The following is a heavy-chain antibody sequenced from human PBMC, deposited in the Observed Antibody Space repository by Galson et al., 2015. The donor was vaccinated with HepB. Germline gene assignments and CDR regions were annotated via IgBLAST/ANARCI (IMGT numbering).Heavy chain of an antibody. D-gene: IGHD1-26*01. Sequence: SLRLSCAASGFIIGSYGMSWVRQAPGKGLEWVSTINDNGYNTHYADSVKGRFTISKDTSKNMLFLQMSSLRAEDTAVYYCTKGDGGYYVIDYWGQGTLVSVSS. CDR3: TKGDGGYYVIDY. V-gene: IGHV3-23*01. CDR1: GFIIGSYG. CDR2: INDNGYNT. J-gene: IGHJ4*02.